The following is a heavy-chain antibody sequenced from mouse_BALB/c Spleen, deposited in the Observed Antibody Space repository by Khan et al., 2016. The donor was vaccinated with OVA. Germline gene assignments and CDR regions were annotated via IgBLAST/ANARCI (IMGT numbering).Heavy chain of an antibody. CDR1: GYSITSEYA. V-gene: IGHV3-2*02. J-gene: IGHJ3*01. D-gene: IGHD2-4*01. CDR2: INYSGNT. CDR3: ARKDYYDYDPFPY. Sequence: EVQLQESGPGLVKPSQSLSLTCTVTGYSITSEYAWNWIRQFPGNKLEWMGYINYSGNTRFNPSLKSRTSITRDPSKNQFFLQLNSVTTEDTATYYCARKDYYDYDPFPYWGQRTLVTVSA.